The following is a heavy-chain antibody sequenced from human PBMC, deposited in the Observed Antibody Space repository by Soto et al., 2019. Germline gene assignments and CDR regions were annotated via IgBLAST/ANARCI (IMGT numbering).Heavy chain of an antibody. D-gene: IGHD4-17*01. CDR3: ARAAVRLDYGDCVRGPDWYFEL. V-gene: IGHV3-21*01. CDR1: GFTFSSYS. Sequence: EVQLVESGGGLVKPGGSLRLSCAASGFTFSSYSMNWVRQAPGKGLEWVSSISSSSSNIYYADSVKGRFTISRDNAKNSRDLQMNSLRAEDKAVYYCARAAVRLDYGDCVRGPDWYFELWGRGTLVTVSS. CDR2: ISSSSSNI. J-gene: IGHJ2*01.